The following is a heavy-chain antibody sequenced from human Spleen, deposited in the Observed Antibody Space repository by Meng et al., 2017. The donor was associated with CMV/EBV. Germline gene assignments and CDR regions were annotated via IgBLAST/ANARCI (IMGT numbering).Heavy chain of an antibody. CDR3: TRDLDYSSSIFAY. D-gene: IGHD3/OR15-3a*01. Sequence: ASGFTVSSYWMHWVRQVPGKGLVWVSRSNGDGSVTNYADSVKGRFTISRDNAKNTLYLQMDSLRVEDTAVYYCTRDLDYSSSIFAYWGQGALVTVSS. CDR1: GFTVSSYW. V-gene: IGHV3-74*01. J-gene: IGHJ4*02. CDR2: SNGDGSVT.